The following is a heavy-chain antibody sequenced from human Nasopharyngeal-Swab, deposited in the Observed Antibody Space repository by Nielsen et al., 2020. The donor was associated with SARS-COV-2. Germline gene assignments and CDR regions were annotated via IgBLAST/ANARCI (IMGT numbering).Heavy chain of an antibody. Sequence: GSLRLSCTVSGGSISSYYWSWIRQPPGKGLEWIGYIYYSGSTNYNPSLKSRVTISVDTSKNQFSLKLSSVTAADTAVYYCARGRGEYSSSSVFFDYWGQGTLVTVSS. CDR2: IYYSGST. V-gene: IGHV4-59*12. J-gene: IGHJ4*02. CDR3: ARGRGEYSSSSVFFDY. CDR1: GGSISSYY. D-gene: IGHD6-6*01.